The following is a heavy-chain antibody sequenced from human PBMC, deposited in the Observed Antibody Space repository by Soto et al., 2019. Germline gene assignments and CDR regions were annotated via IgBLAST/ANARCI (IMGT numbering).Heavy chain of an antibody. J-gene: IGHJ6*02. CDR1: GFTFSSYG. Sequence: GGSLRLSCAASGFTFSSYGMHWVRQAPGKGLEWVAVISYDGSNKYYADSVKGRFTISRDNSKNTPYLQMNSLRAEDTAVYYCAKDSIGYYYYGMDVWGQGTTVTVSS. V-gene: IGHV3-30*18. CDR3: AKDSIGYYYYGMDV. CDR2: ISYDGSNK.